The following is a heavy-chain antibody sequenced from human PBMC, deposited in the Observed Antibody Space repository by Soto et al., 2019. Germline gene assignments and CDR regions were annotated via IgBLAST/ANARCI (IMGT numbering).Heavy chain of an antibody. CDR1: GYTFTNYA. V-gene: IGHV1-3*01. CDR2: INAGNGNT. Sequence: ASLKVSCKASGYTFTNYAIHWVRQAPGQRLEWMGWINAGNGNTKYSQKFQGRVTITRDTSASTAYMELSSLRSEDTAVYYCARGVGSGYYFDYWGQGTLVTVSS. CDR3: ARGVGSGYYFDY. J-gene: IGHJ4*02. D-gene: IGHD3-22*01.